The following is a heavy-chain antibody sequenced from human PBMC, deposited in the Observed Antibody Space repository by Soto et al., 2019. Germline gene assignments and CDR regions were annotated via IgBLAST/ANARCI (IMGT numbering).Heavy chain of an antibody. J-gene: IGHJ4*02. D-gene: IGHD4-4*01. CDR3: ARIKGSNPRSALDY. V-gene: IGHV3-21*01. Sequence: EVQLVESGGGLVKPGGSLRLSCAASGFTFSSYSMNWVRQAPGKGLEWVSSISSSSSYIYYADSVKGRFTISRDNAKNSLYLQMNSLGAEDTAVYYCARIKGSNPRSALDYWGQGTLVTVSS. CDR2: ISSSSSYI. CDR1: GFTFSSYS.